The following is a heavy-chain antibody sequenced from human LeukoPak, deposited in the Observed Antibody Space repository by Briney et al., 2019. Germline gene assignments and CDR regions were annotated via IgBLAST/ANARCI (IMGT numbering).Heavy chain of an antibody. CDR2: IYYSGST. CDR1: GGSISSGGYY. Sequence: PSQTLSLTRTVSGGSISSGGYYWSWIRQHPGKGLEWIVYIYYSGSTYYNPSLKSRVTISVDTSKNQFSLKLSSVTAADTAAYYCARQSWSSGYYYAYYYYGMDVWGQGTTVTVSS. D-gene: IGHD3-22*01. J-gene: IGHJ6*02. V-gene: IGHV4-31*03. CDR3: ARQSWSSGYYYAYYYYGMDV.